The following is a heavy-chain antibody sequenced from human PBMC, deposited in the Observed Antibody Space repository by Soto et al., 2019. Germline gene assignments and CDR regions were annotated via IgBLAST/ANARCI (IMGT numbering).Heavy chain of an antibody. CDR3: TTGADIVVVPAALPTEIDNWFDP. CDR1: GFTFSNAW. V-gene: IGHV3-15*01. D-gene: IGHD2-2*01. Sequence: EVQLVESGGGLVKPGGSLRLSCAASGFTFSNAWMSWVRQAPGKGLEWVGRIKSKTDGGTTDYAAPVKGRFTISRDDSKNTLYLQMNSLKTEDTAVYYCTTGADIVVVPAALPTEIDNWFDPWGQGTLVTVSS. J-gene: IGHJ5*02. CDR2: IKSKTDGGTT.